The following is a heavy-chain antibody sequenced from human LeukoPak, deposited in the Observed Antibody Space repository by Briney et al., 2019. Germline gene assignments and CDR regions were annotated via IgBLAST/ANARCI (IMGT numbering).Heavy chain of an antibody. V-gene: IGHV3-33*01. CDR2: IWHDGSHK. D-gene: IGHD3-10*01. CDR3: ASQIFGSGSYPDS. J-gene: IGHJ4*02. Sequence: PGGSLRLSCAASGFAFNTYAMHWVRQAPGQGLEWVALIWHDGSHKFYSNSVRGQFTISRDNSKNTVSLQMNNLRPEDTAVYYWASQIFGSGSYPDSWGQGTVVSVSS. CDR1: GFAFNTYA.